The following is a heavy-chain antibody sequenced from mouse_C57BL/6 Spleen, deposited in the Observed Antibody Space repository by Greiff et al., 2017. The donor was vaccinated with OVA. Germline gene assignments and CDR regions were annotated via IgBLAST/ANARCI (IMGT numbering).Heavy chain of an antibody. Sequence: QVQLQQSGAELVKPGASVKLSCKASGYTFPEYTIHWVKQRSGQGLEWIGWFYPGSGSIKYNAKFKDKATVTADKSSSTVYMELSRLTSEDSAVYFCARHEGRYDGIDYWGQGTTLTVSS. J-gene: IGHJ2*01. CDR3: ARHEGRYDGIDY. V-gene: IGHV1-62-2*01. CDR1: GYTFPEYT. CDR2: FYPGSGSI. D-gene: IGHD1-1*01.